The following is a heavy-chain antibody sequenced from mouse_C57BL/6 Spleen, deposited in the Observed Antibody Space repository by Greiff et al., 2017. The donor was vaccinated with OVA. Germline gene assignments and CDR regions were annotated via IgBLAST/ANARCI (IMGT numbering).Heavy chain of an antibody. V-gene: IGHV5-16*01. CDR3: ARLDGYYGYFDY. D-gene: IGHD2-3*01. CDR1: GFTFSDYY. J-gene: IGHJ2*01. Sequence: EVMLVESAGGLVQPGRSMKLSCTASGFTFSDYYMAWVRQVPEKGLEWVANINYDGSSTYYMDSLKSRFIISRDTAKNILYLQMSSLKSEDTATYYCARLDGYYGYFDYWGQGTTLTVSS. CDR2: INYDGSST.